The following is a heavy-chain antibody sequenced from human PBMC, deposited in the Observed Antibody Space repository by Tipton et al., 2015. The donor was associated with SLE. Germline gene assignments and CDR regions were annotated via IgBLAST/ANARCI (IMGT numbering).Heavy chain of an antibody. V-gene: IGHV4-59*01. CDR2: IYYSGST. J-gene: IGHJ5*02. CDR3: ARSKGWFDP. CDR1: GGSISSYY. Sequence: TLSLTCTVSGGSISSYYWSWIRQPPGKGLEWIGYIYYSGSTNYNPPLKSRVTISVDTSKNQFSLKLSSVTAADTAVYYCARSKGWFDPWGQGTLVTVSS.